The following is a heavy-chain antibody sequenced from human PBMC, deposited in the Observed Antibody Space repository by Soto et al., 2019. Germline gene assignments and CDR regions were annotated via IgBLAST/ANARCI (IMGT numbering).Heavy chain of an antibody. V-gene: IGHV3-64D*06. CDR1: GFTFSSYA. Sequence: PGGSLRLSCSASGFTFSSYAMHWVRQAPGRGLEYVSAISSNGGSTYYADSVKGRFTISRDNSKNTLYLQMSSLRAEDAAVYYCVKESSTEWELLGFDYWGQGTLVTVSS. D-gene: IGHD1-26*01. CDR2: ISSNGGST. J-gene: IGHJ4*02. CDR3: VKESSTEWELLGFDY.